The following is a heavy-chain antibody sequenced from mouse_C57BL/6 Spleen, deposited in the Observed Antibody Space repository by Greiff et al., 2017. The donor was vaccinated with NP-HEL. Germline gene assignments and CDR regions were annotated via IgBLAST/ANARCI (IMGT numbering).Heavy chain of an antibody. V-gene: IGHV1-69*01. CDR3: ARRGVGTYYAMDY. CDR1: GYTFTSYW. J-gene: IGHJ4*01. CDR2: IDPSDSYT. Sequence: VQLKQPGAELVMPGASVKLSCKASGYTFTSYWMHWVKQRPGQGLEWIGEIDPSDSYTNYNQKFKGKSTLTVDKSSSTAYMQLSSLTSEDSAVYYCARRGVGTYYAMDYWGQGTSVTVSS. D-gene: IGHD3-3*01.